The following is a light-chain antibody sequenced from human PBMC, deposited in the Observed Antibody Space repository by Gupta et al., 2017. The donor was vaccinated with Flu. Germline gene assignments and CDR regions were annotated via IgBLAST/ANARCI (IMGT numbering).Light chain of an antibody. V-gene: IGLV3-21*02. CDR3: QVWDSSSDHFV. Sequence: SYVLPQPHSGSVAQGQTARITCGGEDIGRKRIQWYQKRPGQVPMVVVYDDAKRPSGIPERFSGSNSGNTATLTISRVEDGDEADYYCQVWDSSSDHFVFGSGTKVTVL. CDR2: DDA. J-gene: IGLJ1*01. CDR1: DIGRKR.